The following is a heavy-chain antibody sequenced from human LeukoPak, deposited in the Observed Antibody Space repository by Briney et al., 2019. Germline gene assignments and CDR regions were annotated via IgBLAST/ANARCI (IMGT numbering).Heavy chain of an antibody. CDR3: ASALSGYLDY. V-gene: IGHV4-59*01. CDR1: GGSISSYY. D-gene: IGHD3-3*01. Sequence: SETLSPTCTVSGGSISSYYWSWIRQPPGKGLEWIGYIYYSGSTNYNPSLKSRVTISVDTSKNQFSLKLSSVTAADTAVYYCASALSGYLDYWGQGTLVTVSS. J-gene: IGHJ4*02. CDR2: IYYSGST.